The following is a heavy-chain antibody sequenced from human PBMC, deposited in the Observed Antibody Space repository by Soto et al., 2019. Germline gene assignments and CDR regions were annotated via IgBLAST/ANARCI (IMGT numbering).Heavy chain of an antibody. Sequence: GRSMRLSCVASGFTLTGFDMHWVRQPTGRGLEWVSTIGTAGDTYSAVSVRGRFTISRANARNSLSLQMNSLRAGDTAVYFGGRGQAVGAHFFDSWGQGTQVTFSS. CDR2: IGTAGDT. CDR1: GFTLTGFD. CDR3: GRGQAVGAHFFDS. V-gene: IGHV3-13*01. J-gene: IGHJ4*02. D-gene: IGHD2-15*01.